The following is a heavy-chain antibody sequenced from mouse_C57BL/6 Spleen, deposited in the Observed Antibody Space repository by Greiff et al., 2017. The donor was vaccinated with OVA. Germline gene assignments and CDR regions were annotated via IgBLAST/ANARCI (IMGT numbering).Heavy chain of an antibody. V-gene: IGHV2-5*01. Sequence: VQLQQSGPGLVQPSQCLSITCTVSGFSLTSYGVHWVRQSPGKGLEWLGVIWRGGSTDYNAAFMSRLSITKDNSKSQVFFKMNSLQADDTAIYYCAKDPLYDYGYAIDYWGQGTSVTVSS. CDR3: AKDPLYDYGYAIDY. J-gene: IGHJ4*01. D-gene: IGHD2-4*01. CDR2: IWRGGST. CDR1: GFSLTSYG.